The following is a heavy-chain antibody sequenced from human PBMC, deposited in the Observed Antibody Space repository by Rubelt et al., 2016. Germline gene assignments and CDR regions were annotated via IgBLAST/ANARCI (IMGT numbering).Heavy chain of an antibody. CDR2: INHGGST. CDR3: AADFLGAAGTGD. Sequence: QVQLQRWGAGLLKPSETLSLTCAVSGGSLRGIFWNWIRQTPGKGLEWIGEINHGGSTNYNPSLKGRVSISVDTSKNQFSLKLSSVTAADTAVYYCAADFLGAAGTGDWGQGTLVTVSS. D-gene: IGHD6-13*01. CDR1: GGSLRGIF. J-gene: IGHJ4*02. V-gene: IGHV4-34*01.